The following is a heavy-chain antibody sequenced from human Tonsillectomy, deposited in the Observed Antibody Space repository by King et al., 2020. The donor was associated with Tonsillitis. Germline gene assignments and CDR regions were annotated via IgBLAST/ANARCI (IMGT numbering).Heavy chain of an antibody. V-gene: IGHV3-30*04. CDR3: ARDYDDNNNGYYGPFDY. CDR1: GFTFSSYA. J-gene: IGHJ4*02. D-gene: IGHD3-22*01. Sequence: VQLVESGGRVVQPGRSLRLSCAASGFTFSSYAMHWVRQAPGKGLEWVAGISYDGSNKYYVDSVKGRFTISRDNSKNTLYLQMHSLRAEDTAVYYCARDYDDNNNGYYGPFDYWGQGTLVTVSS. CDR2: ISYDGSNK.